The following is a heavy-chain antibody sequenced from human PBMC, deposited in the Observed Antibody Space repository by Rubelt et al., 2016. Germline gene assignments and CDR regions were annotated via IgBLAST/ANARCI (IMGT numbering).Heavy chain of an antibody. V-gene: IGHV3-30*07. D-gene: IGHD6-19*01. Sequence: KGRFTISRDNSKNTLYLQMNSLRAEDTAVYYCAGDPSEPDDIAVAGCLAYWGQGTLVTVSS. J-gene: IGHJ4*02. CDR3: AGDPSEPDDIAVAGCLAY.